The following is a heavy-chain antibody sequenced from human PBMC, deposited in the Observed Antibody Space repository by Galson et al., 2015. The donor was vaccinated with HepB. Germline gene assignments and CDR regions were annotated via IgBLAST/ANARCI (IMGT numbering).Heavy chain of an antibody. CDR3: AREDIWSYYPRLDY. D-gene: IGHD1-26*01. CDR2: IWHDGSTQ. Sequence: SLRLSCAASGFTFSNYGMHWVRQAPGKGLEWVGVIWHDGSTQHYVDSLKGRFTISRDNSKNTLYLHINSLRAEDTAVYYCAREDIWSYYPRLDYWGQGTLVTVSS. V-gene: IGHV3-33*01. J-gene: IGHJ4*02. CDR1: GFTFSNYG.